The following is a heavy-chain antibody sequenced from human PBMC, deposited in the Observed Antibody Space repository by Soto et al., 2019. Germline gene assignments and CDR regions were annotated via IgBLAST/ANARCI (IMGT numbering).Heavy chain of an antibody. Sequence: GGSLRLSCAASGFSFSDYSMNWVRQAPGKGPEWVSTISSGATSTYYADSVKGRFTISRDFSKNTLYLQMGSLRAEDTAIYYCAKDQIWEVPHFFDHWGQGILVTV. D-gene: IGHD1-26*01. V-gene: IGHV3-23*01. CDR1: GFSFSDYS. J-gene: IGHJ4*02. CDR2: ISSGATST. CDR3: AKDQIWEVPHFFDH.